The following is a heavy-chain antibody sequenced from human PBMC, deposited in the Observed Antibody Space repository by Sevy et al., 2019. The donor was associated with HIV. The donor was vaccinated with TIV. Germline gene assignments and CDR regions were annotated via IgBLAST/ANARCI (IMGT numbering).Heavy chain of an antibody. D-gene: IGHD3-10*01. CDR3: ARDDLAVGGGSNWFDP. V-gene: IGHV4-4*07. Sequence: SETLSLTCTVSSASFSANYWSWIRQPAGKGLEWIGRDSTSGSTNYNPSLKSRVTMSLDTSKNHFSLKLSSVTSADTAIYYCARDDLAVGGGSNWFDPWGQGALVTVSS. J-gene: IGHJ5*02. CDR2: DSTSGST. CDR1: SASFSANY.